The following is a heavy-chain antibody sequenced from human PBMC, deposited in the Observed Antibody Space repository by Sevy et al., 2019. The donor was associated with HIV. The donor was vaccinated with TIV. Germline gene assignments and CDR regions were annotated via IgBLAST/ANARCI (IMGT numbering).Heavy chain of an antibody. CDR2: IKQDGSEK. J-gene: IGHJ6*02. V-gene: IGHV3-7*01. CDR1: GFTFSSYW. D-gene: IGHD2-8*01. CDR3: ARDSDCTNGVCYQGGYYYYYGMDV. Sequence: GGSLRLSCAASGFTFSSYWMSWVRQAPGKGLEWVANIKQDGSEKYYVDSVKGRFTISRDNAKNSLYLQMNSLRAEDMAVYYCARDSDCTNGVCYQGGYYYYYGMDVWGQGTTVTVSS.